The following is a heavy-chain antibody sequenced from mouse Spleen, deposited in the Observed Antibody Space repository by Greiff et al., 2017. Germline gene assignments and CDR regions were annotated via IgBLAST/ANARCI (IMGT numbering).Heavy chain of an antibody. CDR2: ISSGSSTI. D-gene: IGHD2-13*01. CDR1: GFTFSDYG. V-gene: IGHV5-17*01. CDR3: ARNGGDWFAY. Sequence: EVNVVESGGGLVKPGGSLKLSCAASGFTFSDYGMHWVRQAPEKGLEWVAYISSGSSTIYYADTVKGRFTISRDNAKNTLFLQMTSLRSEDTAMYYCARNGGDWFAYWGQGTLVTVSA. J-gene: IGHJ3*01.